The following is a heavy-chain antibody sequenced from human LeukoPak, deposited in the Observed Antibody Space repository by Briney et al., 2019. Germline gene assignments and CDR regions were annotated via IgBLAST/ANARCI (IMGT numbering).Heavy chain of an antibody. CDR3: ARGNYDFWSGYYTPNWFDP. Sequence: SETLSLTCAVYGGSFSGYYWSWIRQPPGKGLEWIGEINHSGSTNYNPSLKSRVTISVDTSKNQFSLKLSSVTAADTAVYYCARGNYDFWSGYYTPNWFDPWGQGTLVTVSS. J-gene: IGHJ5*02. CDR2: INHSGST. D-gene: IGHD3-3*01. CDR1: GGSFSGYY. V-gene: IGHV4-34*01.